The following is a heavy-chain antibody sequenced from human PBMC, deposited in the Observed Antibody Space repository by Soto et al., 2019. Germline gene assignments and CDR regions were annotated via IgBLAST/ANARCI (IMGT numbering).Heavy chain of an antibody. D-gene: IGHD4-17*01. Sequence: EVQLVESGGGLVQPGGSLRLSCAASGFTFSSYAMHWVRQAPGKGLEYVSAISSNGGSTYYANSEKGRFTISRDNSKNTLYLQMGSLRAEDMAVYYCARSNARSAEYFQHWGQGTLVTVSS. V-gene: IGHV3-64*01. CDR2: ISSNGGST. J-gene: IGHJ1*01. CDR3: ARSNARSAEYFQH. CDR1: GFTFSSYA.